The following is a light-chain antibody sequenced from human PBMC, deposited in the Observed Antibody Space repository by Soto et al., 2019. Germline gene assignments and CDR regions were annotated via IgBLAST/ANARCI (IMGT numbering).Light chain of an antibody. CDR1: QSMSSY. Sequence: DIQMTQSPSSLSASVVDRVTITCRASQSMSSYLNWYQQKPGKAPKLHIYAATRLQSGVTSWFRCSGSGTDYTVTICGVQYKDVTTYDGHKRYTTPRTFEQWTKLEIK. V-gene: IGKV1-39*01. CDR3: HKRYTTPRT. CDR2: AAT. J-gene: IGKJ2*01.